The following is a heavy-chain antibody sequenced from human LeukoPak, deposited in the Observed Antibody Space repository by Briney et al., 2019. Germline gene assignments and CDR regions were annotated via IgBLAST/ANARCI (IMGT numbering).Heavy chain of an antibody. Sequence: GGSLRLSCAASGFTFSGYSMNWVRQAPGKGLEWVSAISSGSGYIYYADSVKGRFTISRDNAKNSLYLQMNSLRAEDTAVYYCARDVSRISDYWGQGTLVTVSS. D-gene: IGHD2-15*01. CDR3: ARDVSRISDY. J-gene: IGHJ4*02. V-gene: IGHV3-21*01. CDR2: ISSGSGYI. CDR1: GFTFSGYS.